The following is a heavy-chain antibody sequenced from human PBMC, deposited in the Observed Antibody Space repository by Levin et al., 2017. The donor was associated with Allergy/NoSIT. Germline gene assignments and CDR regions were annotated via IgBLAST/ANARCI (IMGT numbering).Heavy chain of an antibody. CDR3: ARDAGYSSSWYNWYFDL. CDR1: GGSISSGTYY. D-gene: IGHD6-13*01. Sequence: PSETLSLTCTVSGGSISSGTYYWSWIRQPAGKGLEWIGRIYTSGSTNYNPSLKSRVNISVDTSKNQFSLKLSSVTAADTAVYYCARDAGYSSSWYNWYFDLWGRGTLVTVSS. J-gene: IGHJ2*01. CDR2: IYTSGST. V-gene: IGHV4-61*02.